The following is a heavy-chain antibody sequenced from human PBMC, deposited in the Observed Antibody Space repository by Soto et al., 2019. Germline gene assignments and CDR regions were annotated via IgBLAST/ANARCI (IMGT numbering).Heavy chain of an antibody. D-gene: IGHD3-3*01. CDR1: GFTFSSYG. V-gene: IGHV3-30*18. Sequence: QVQLVESGGGVVQPGRSLRLSCAASGFTFSSYGMHWVRQAPGKGLEWVAVISYDGSNKYYADSVKGRFTISRDNSKNTLYLQMNSLRAEDTAVYYCAKNEGDFWSGYYTNYYYYMDVWGKGTTVTVSS. CDR3: AKNEGDFWSGYYTNYYYYMDV. J-gene: IGHJ6*03. CDR2: ISYDGSNK.